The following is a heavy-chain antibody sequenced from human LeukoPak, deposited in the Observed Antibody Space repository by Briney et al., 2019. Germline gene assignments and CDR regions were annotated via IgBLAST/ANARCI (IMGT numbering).Heavy chain of an antibody. V-gene: IGHV3-48*01. CDR2: ISSSGSTI. J-gene: IGHJ4*02. CDR1: GFIFSSYW. CDR3: AGGHSSGYYPIDY. D-gene: IGHD3-22*01. Sequence: GGSLRLSCAASGFIFSSYWMHCVRHAPGKGLEWVSYISSSGSTIYYADSVKGRFTISRDNAKNSLYLQMNSLRAEDTAVYYCAGGHSSGYYPIDYWGQGTLVTVSS.